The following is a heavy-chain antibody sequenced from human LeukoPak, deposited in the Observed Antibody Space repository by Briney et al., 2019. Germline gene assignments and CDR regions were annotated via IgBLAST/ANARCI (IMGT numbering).Heavy chain of an antibody. J-gene: IGHJ4*02. D-gene: IGHD2-2*01. CDR2: INGDGSWT. CDR1: GNYR. CDR3: VSFYETY. Sequence: GGSLRLSCAASGNYRMHWVRQAPGKGLVWVSHINGDGSWTTYADSAKGRFTISKDNAKNTVYLQMNNLRAEDTAVYYCVSFYETYWGRGTLVTVSS. V-gene: IGHV3-74*01.